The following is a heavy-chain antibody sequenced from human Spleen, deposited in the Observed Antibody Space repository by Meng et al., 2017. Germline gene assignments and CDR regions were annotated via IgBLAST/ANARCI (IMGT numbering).Heavy chain of an antibody. Sequence: GESLKISCADSGFTFSSYDMNWVRQAPGKGLEWVSYIINDGTATYYADSVKGRFTISRDNAKNSLYLQMNSLRAEDTSLYCCARALSSGWGFDIWGQGTMVTVSS. CDR3: ARALSSGWGFDI. CDR2: IINDGTAT. J-gene: IGHJ3*02. V-gene: IGHV3-48*03. CDR1: GFTFSSYD. D-gene: IGHD6-19*01.